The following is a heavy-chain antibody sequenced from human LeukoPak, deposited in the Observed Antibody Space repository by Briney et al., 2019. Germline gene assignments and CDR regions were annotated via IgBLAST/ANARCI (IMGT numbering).Heavy chain of an antibody. Sequence: GGSLRLSCAASKFTFNSYWMTWVRQAPGKGLEWVANIKQDGSDKYYADSVKGRFTISRDNSKNTLYLQMNSLRTEDTAVYYCAKPPLDDTFAFDYWGQGTLVTVSS. D-gene: IGHD3-22*01. CDR2: IKQDGSDK. CDR3: AKPPLDDTFAFDY. CDR1: KFTFNSYW. J-gene: IGHJ4*02. V-gene: IGHV3-7*01.